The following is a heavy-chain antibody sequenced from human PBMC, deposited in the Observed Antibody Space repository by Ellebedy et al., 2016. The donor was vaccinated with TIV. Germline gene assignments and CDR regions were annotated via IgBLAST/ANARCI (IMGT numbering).Heavy chain of an antibody. CDR2: ISYDGSDK. D-gene: IGHD3-3*02. Sequence: AGSLRLSXAVSGLTFSSYGMHWVRQAPGKGLEWVAVISYDGSDKYYADSVKGRFTISRDNSKNTLYLQMNSLRAEDTAVYYCAKGRNSFLEIDYWGQGTLVTVSS. J-gene: IGHJ4*02. CDR1: GLTFSSYG. V-gene: IGHV3-30*18. CDR3: AKGRNSFLEIDY.